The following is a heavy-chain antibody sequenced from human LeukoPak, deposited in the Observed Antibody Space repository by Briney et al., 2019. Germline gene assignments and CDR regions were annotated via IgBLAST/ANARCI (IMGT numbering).Heavy chain of an antibody. J-gene: IGHJ4*02. CDR1: RGSIRTYY. CDR2: IYDSGTT. CDR3: ARNYDGSGYYLY. V-gene: IGHV4-59*08. Sequence: PSETLSLTCTVSRGSIRTYYWSWLRQSPGKGLEWIGYIYDSGTTKYNPSLKSRVTISVDTSKNQFSLKLSSVTAADTAVYYCARNYDGSGYYLYWGQGTLVTVSS. D-gene: IGHD3-22*01.